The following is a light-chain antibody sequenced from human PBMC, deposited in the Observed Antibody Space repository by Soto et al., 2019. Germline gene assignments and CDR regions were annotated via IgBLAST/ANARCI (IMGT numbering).Light chain of an antibody. CDR3: QQYNSYSEYT. CDR2: DAS. J-gene: IGKJ2*01. CDR1: QSISSW. V-gene: IGKV1-5*01. Sequence: DIQMTQSPSTLSASVGDRVTITCRASQSISSWLAWYQQKPGKAPKLLIYDASSVESGVPSRFSGSGSGTEFTLTSSSLQPDDFATYYCQQYNSYSEYTFGQGTKLEIK.